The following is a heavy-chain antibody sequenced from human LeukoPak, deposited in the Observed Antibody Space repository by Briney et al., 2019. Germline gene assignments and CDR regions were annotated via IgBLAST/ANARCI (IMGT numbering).Heavy chain of an antibody. Sequence: GRSMRLSCAASGFIASTSYMSWVRQAHGRGMEWDSATFSGGRIYYADCVKGRFTISRDNSKNTLYLQMNGLRAEDTAVYYCARFQGGSHDAFDIWGQGTMVTVSS. CDR2: TFSGGRI. CDR3: ARFQGGSHDAFDI. D-gene: IGHD2-15*01. V-gene: IGHV3-66*01. J-gene: IGHJ3*02. CDR1: GFIASTSY.